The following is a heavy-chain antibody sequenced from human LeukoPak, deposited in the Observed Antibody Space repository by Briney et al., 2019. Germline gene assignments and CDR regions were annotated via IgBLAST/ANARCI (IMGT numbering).Heavy chain of an antibody. D-gene: IGHD2-21*02. V-gene: IGHV4-59*08. J-gene: IGHJ5*02. CDR1: GASVSSSC. Sequence: PSETLSLTCSVSGASVSSSCWSWIRQPPGKGLEWIGYIYFTGDANYNPSLKRRVTTSMDTSKNQVSLKMTSVTAADTAVYYCAKHSGYCGGGCYGNWFDPWGQGTLVTVSS. CDR2: IYFTGDA. CDR3: AKHSGYCGGGCYGNWFDP.